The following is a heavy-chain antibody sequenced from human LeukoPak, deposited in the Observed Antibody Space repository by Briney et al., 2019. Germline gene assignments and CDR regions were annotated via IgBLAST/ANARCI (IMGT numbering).Heavy chain of an antibody. D-gene: IGHD2-2*01. Sequence: AVSVSYKASGGTFNMYAIRWVRQAPGEGGEGMGGIIPIFGIANYSQNFHGRVTITADESTSTAYMELSSLRSEDTAVYYCARAQLLGYCSSTSCFDIWDQGTMVTVSS. CDR1: GGTFNMYA. J-gene: IGHJ3*02. V-gene: IGHV1-69*13. CDR2: IIPIFGIA. CDR3: ARAQLLGYCSSTSCFDI.